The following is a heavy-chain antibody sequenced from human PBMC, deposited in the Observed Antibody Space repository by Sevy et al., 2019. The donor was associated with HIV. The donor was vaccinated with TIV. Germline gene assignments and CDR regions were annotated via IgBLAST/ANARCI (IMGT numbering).Heavy chain of an antibody. V-gene: IGHV3-23*01. CDR2: INARGGST. Sequence: GGSLRLSCVVSGYSFSSYAISWVRQAPGKGLEWVSTINARGGSTYYADTVKGRFTISRDNTKNTLFLQMINLRVDDTAIYYGARPSPRIADAASAFYDNWGQGTLVTVSS. D-gene: IGHD6-13*01. CDR3: ARPSPRIADAASAFYDN. J-gene: IGHJ4*02. CDR1: GYSFSSYA.